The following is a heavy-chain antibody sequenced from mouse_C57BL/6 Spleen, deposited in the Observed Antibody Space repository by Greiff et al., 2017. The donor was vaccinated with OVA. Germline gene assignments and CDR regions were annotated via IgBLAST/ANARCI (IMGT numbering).Heavy chain of an antibody. V-gene: IGHV1-50*01. CDR3: ARSTTADFDY. J-gene: IGHJ2*01. Sequence: VQLQQPGAELVKPGASVKLSCKASGYTFTSYWMQWVKQRPGQGLEWIGEIDPSDSYTNYNQKFKGKATLTVDTSSSTAYLQLSSLTSEDSAVYYCARSTTADFDYWGQGTTLTVSS. CDR2: IDPSDSYT. D-gene: IGHD1-2*01. CDR1: GYTFTSYW.